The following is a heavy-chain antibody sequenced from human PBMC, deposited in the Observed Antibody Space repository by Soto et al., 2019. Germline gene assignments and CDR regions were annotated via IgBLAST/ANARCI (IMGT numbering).Heavy chain of an antibody. Sequence: VGSLRLSCAASGFTFSSYAMNWVRQAPEKGLEWVSSISGSGGSTYYTDSVKGRFTISRDNSKNTLYLQMNSLRAGDTAVYYCAFPDDSSGFDYWGQGTLVTVSS. CDR2: ISGSGGST. J-gene: IGHJ4*02. CDR1: GFTFSSYA. CDR3: AFPDDSSGFDY. D-gene: IGHD3-22*01. V-gene: IGHV3-23*01.